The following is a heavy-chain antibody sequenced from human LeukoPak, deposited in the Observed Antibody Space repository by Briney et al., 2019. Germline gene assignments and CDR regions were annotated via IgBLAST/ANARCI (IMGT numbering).Heavy chain of an antibody. J-gene: IGHJ2*01. V-gene: IGHV3-74*01. Sequence: PGGSLRLSCSASGFTFSSYWMHWVRQAPGKGLVWVSRINSDVTSTSYADSVKGRFTISRDNAKNTLYLQMNSLRAEDTAVYYCARDGGQGDYADTSDFDLWGRGTLVTVSS. CDR2: INSDVTST. CDR3: ARDGGQGDYADTSDFDL. D-gene: IGHD4-17*01. CDR1: GFTFSSYW.